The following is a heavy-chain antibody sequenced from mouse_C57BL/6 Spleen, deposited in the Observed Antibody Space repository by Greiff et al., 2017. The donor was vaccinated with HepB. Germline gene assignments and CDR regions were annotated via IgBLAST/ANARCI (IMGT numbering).Heavy chain of an antibody. CDR3: TREIYDYDRAAWFAY. Sequence: EVQLQQSGTVLARPGASVKMSCKTSGYTFTSYWMHWVKQRPGQGLEWIGAIYPGNSDTSYNQKFKGKAKLTAVTSASTAYMELSSLTNEDSAVYYGTREIYDYDRAAWFAYWGQGTLVTVSA. CDR1: GYTFTSYW. D-gene: IGHD2-4*01. CDR2: IYPGNSDT. V-gene: IGHV1-5*01. J-gene: IGHJ3*01.